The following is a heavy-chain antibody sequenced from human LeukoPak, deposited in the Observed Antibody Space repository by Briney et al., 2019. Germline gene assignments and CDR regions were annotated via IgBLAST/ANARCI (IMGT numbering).Heavy chain of an antibody. D-gene: IGHD4-23*01. CDR1: GFTFSRDG. V-gene: IGHV3-23*01. CDR2: ISGSGGST. J-gene: IGHJ4*02. Sequence: GGSLRLSCAASGFTFSRDGMSWVRQAPGKGLEWVSGISGSGGSTNYADSVKGRFTISRDNSKNTLYLQMNSLRAKDTAVYYCAKVPTVLTYYFDYWGQGTLVTVSS. CDR3: AKVPTVLTYYFDY.